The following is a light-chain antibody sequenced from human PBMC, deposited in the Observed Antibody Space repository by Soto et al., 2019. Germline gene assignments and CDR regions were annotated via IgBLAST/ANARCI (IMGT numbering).Light chain of an antibody. V-gene: IGLV4-69*01. CDR1: SGHSSYA. CDR3: QTWGSDNHVV. Sequence: QSVLTQSPSASASLGASVKVTCTLSSGHSSYAIAWHQQRPEKGPRYLMKLNSDGRHSKGDGIPDRFSGSSSGAERYLTISSLQSEDEADYYCQTWGSDNHVVFGEGTKVTVL. CDR2: LNSDGRH. J-gene: IGLJ2*01.